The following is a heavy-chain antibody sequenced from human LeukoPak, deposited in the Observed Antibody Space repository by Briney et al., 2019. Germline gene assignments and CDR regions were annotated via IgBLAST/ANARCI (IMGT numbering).Heavy chain of an antibody. CDR3: VRGLWVKTDGQDAFAN. CDR2: VSSGGAT. D-gene: IGHD3-16*01. V-gene: IGHV4-61*02. Sequence: SETLSLTCSVSGESVSSGSYYWSWIRQSGGEGLQWIGRVSSGGATKDNPSLRGRVSISLDTSKNQFSLTLNSVTAADTAIYYCVRGLWVKTDGQDAFANWGPGTMVIVSS. J-gene: IGHJ3*02. CDR1: GESVSSGSYY.